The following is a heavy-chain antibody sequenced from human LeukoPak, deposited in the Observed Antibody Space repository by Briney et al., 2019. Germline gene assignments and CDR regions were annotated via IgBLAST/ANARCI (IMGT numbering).Heavy chain of an antibody. CDR3: ARDRVDSSGSYAFDI. CDR1: GYTFTGYY. CDR2: INPNSGGT. V-gene: IGHV1-2*06. J-gene: IGHJ3*02. Sequence: GASVKVSCRASGYTFTGYYMHWVRQAPGQGLEWMGRINPNSGGTNYAQKFQGRVTMTRDTSISTAYMELSRLRSDDTAVYYCARDRVDSSGSYAFDIWGQGTMVTVSS. D-gene: IGHD3-22*01.